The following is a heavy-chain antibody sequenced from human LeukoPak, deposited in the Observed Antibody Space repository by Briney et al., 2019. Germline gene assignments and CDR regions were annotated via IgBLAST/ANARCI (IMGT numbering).Heavy chain of an antibody. CDR2: IKHDESEK. D-gene: IGHD1-26*01. CDR1: GFTFNNYW. CDR3: ARYRFVVGATDSFDM. J-gene: IGHJ3*02. Sequence: GGSLRLSCAASGFTFNNYWMSWVRQAPGKGLEWVANIKHDESEKYYVDSVKGRFTISRDNAKNSLYLQMNSLRAEDTAVYYCARYRFVVGATDSFDMWGQGTTVTVSS. V-gene: IGHV3-7*01.